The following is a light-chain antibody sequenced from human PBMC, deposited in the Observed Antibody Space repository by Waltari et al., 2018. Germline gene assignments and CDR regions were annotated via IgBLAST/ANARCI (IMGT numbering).Light chain of an antibody. J-gene: IGLJ2*01. CDR3: CSYGGRTTI. CDR2: EGS. Sequence: QSALTQPASVSGSPGQSITIPCTGGSNNFGNYYLISWYQQHPDKAPKLVIFEGSKRPSGVSDRFSGSHSDNSASLTISGLQAEDEADYYCCSYGGRTTIFGGGTRLTVL. V-gene: IGLV2-23*01. CDR1: SNNFGNYYL.